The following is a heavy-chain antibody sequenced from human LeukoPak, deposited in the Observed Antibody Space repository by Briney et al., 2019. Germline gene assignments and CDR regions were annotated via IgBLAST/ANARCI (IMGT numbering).Heavy chain of an antibody. Sequence: SETLSLTCTVSGGSISSFYWSWIRQPPGKGLEWIGYIYFSGITNYNPSLKSRVTISVDTSKNQFSLKLKSVTAADTAVYYCARVAYDILTGYLYYFDYWGQGTLVTVSS. V-gene: IGHV4-59*01. CDR1: GGSISSFY. CDR3: ARVAYDILTGYLYYFDY. J-gene: IGHJ4*02. D-gene: IGHD3-9*01. CDR2: IYFSGIT.